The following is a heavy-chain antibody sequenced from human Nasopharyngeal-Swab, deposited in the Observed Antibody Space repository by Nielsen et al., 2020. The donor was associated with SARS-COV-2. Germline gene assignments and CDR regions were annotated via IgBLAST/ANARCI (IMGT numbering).Heavy chain of an antibody. V-gene: IGHV1-24*01. CDR2: FDPEDGET. CDR3: ATFPAVYSSGWYPFDY. J-gene: IGHJ4*02. CDR1: GYNLTELC. D-gene: IGHD6-19*01. Sequence: ASVKVSCKVSGYNLTELCMHWVRQAPGKGLEGMGGFDPEDGETIYAQKFQGGVTMTEDTSTSTAYMELSSLRSEDTAVYYCATFPAVYSSGWYPFDYWGQGTLVTVSS.